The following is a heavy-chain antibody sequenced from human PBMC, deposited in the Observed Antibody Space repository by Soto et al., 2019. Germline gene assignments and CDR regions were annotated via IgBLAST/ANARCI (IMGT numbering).Heavy chain of an antibody. CDR1: GFTFSSYA. V-gene: IGHV3-30-3*01. D-gene: IGHD4-17*01. CDR3: ARDRDYGGYYYYYGMDV. Sequence: QVQLVESGGGVVQPGRSLRLSCAASGFTFSSYAMHWVRQAPGKGLEWVAVISYDGSNKYYADSVKGRFTISRDNSKNTLYLKMNSLRAEDTAVYYCARDRDYGGYYYYYGMDVWGQGTTVTVSS. CDR2: ISYDGSNK. J-gene: IGHJ6*02.